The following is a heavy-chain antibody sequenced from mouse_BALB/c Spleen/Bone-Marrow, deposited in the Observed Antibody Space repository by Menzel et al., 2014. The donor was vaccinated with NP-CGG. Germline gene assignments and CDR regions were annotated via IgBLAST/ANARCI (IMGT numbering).Heavy chain of an antibody. CDR2: IWGGGNT. CDR1: GLSLSRYS. CDR3: ARFITTGTMDY. Sequence: VQVVESGPGLVAPSQSLSITCTVSGLSLSRYSIHWVRQPPGEGLEWLGVIWGGGNTDYNSALKSRLSISKDNSKSQVFLKMNSLQTDDTAMYYCARFITTGTMDYWGQGTSVTVSS. J-gene: IGHJ4*01. V-gene: IGHV2-6-4*01. D-gene: IGHD1-1*01.